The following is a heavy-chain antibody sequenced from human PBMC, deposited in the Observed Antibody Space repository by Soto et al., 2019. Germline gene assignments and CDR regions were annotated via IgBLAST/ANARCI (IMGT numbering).Heavy chain of an antibody. CDR3: AREVKEDTAMDIYDHYGMAV. J-gene: IGHJ6*02. Sequence: EAQLVESGGGVVRPGGSLRLSCAASGFTFDEYAMSWVRQVPGKGLEWVSGINWNGNSAHYRESVKGRFTISRDNAKNSLYLQMNSLRAEDTAFYYCAREVKEDTAMDIYDHYGMAVWGQGTAVTVSS. CDR1: GFTFDEYA. CDR2: INWNGNSA. D-gene: IGHD5-18*01. V-gene: IGHV3-20*04.